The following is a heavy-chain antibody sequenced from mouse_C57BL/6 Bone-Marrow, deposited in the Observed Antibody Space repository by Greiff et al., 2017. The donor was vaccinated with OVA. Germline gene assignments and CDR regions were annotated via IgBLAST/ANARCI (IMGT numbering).Heavy chain of an antibody. CDR1: GYTFTDYE. Sequence: VQLQQSGAELVRPGASVTLSCKASGYTFTDYEMHWVKQTPVHGLEWIGAIDPETGGTAYNQKFKGKAILTADKSSSTAYMELRSLTSEDSAVYYCTPITTVVEGYLDYWGQGTTLTVSS. D-gene: IGHD1-1*01. J-gene: IGHJ2*01. V-gene: IGHV1-15*01. CDR2: IDPETGGT. CDR3: TPITTVVEGYLDY.